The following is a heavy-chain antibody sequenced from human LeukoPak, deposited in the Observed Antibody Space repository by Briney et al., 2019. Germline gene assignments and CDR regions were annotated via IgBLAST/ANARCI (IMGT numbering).Heavy chain of an antibody. CDR2: INHSGST. J-gene: IGHJ4*02. Sequence: SETLSLTCAVYGGSFSGYYWSWIRQPPGKGLEWIGEINHSGSTNYNPSFKSRVTISVDTSKNQFSLKLSSVTAADTAVYYCARIKEKYSSSWPFDYWGRGTLVTVSS. D-gene: IGHD6-13*01. CDR3: ARIKEKYSSSWPFDY. CDR1: GGSFSGYY. V-gene: IGHV4-34*01.